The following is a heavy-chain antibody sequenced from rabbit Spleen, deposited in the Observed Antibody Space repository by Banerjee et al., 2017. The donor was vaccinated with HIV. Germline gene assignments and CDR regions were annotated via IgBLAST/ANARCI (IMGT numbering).Heavy chain of an antibody. V-gene: IGHV1S45*01. CDR3: ARNFDL. J-gene: IGHJ4*01. CDR2: IYAGSTGTI. CDR1: GFSFSAVHW. Sequence: QEQLEESGGDLVKPGASLTLTCTASGFSFSAVHWIYWVRQAPGKGLEWIGTIYAGSTGTIDFASWAKGRFTVSKTSSTTVTLQMTSLTAADTATYFCARNFDLWGQGTLVTVS.